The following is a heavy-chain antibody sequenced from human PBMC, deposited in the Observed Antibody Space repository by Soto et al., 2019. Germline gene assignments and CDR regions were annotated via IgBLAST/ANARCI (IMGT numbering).Heavy chain of an antibody. V-gene: IGHV4-34*01. D-gene: IGHD3-10*01. J-gene: IGHJ5*02. CDR2: INHSGST. Sequence: PSETLSLTCAVYGGSFSGYYWSWIRQPPGKGLEWIGEINHSGSTNYNPSLKSRVTISVDTSKNQFSLKLSSVTAADTAVYYCARDRFTMVRGVDYWFDPWGQGTLVTVSS. CDR3: ARDRFTMVRGVDYWFDP. CDR1: GGSFSGYY.